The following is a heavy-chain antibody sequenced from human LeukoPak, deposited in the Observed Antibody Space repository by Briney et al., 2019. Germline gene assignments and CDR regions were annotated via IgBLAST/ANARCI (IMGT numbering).Heavy chain of an antibody. CDR1: GGPFSGYY. Sequence: PSETLSLTCAVYGGPFSGYYWSWIRQPPGKGLEWIGEINHSGSTNYNPSLKSRVTISVDTSKNQFSLKLSSVTAADTAVYYCARVGTKLIAAADNWGQGTLDTVSS. CDR2: INHSGST. V-gene: IGHV4-34*01. D-gene: IGHD6-13*01. CDR3: ARVGTKLIAAADN. J-gene: IGHJ4*02.